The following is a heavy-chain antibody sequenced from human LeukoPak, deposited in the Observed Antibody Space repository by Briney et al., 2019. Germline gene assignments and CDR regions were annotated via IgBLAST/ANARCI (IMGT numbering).Heavy chain of an antibody. CDR3: AKDRAYGFDI. V-gene: IGHV3-23*01. CDR2: LSGSGGTT. D-gene: IGHD3-10*01. J-gene: IGHJ3*02. CDR1: GFTLSSYG. Sequence: TGGSLRLSCAASGFTLSSYGMSWVRQAPGKGLEWVSALSGSGGTTYNADSVKGRFTISRDNSKNTLYLQMNSLRVEDTAVYYCAKDRAYGFDIWGQGTMVTVSS.